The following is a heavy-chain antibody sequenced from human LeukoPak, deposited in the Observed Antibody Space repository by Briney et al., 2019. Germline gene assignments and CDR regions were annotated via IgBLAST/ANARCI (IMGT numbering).Heavy chain of an antibody. CDR2: ISAYNGNT. D-gene: IGHD6-19*01. V-gene: IGHV1-18*01. CDR3: ARDFQRAVAGSFDY. CDR1: GYTFTSYG. J-gene: IGHJ4*02. Sequence: ASVKVSCKASGYTFTSYGISWVRQAPGQGLEWMGWISAYNGNTNYAQKLQGRVTMTTDTSTSTAYMELRSLRSDDTAVYYCARDFQRAVAGSFDYWGQGTLVTVSS.